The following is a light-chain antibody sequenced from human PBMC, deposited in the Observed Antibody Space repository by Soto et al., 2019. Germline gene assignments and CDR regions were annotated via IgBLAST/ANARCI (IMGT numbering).Light chain of an antibody. J-gene: IGLJ1*01. CDR1: SSDVGSYNL. Sequence: QSVLTQPASVSGSPGQSITISCTGTSSDVGSYNLVSWYQQHPGKAPKLMIYEGSKRPSGVSNRFSGSKSGNTASLTISGLQAEDEADYYCCSYARISTFVFGNGTKVTVL. CDR2: EGS. CDR3: CSYARISTFV. V-gene: IGLV2-23*03.